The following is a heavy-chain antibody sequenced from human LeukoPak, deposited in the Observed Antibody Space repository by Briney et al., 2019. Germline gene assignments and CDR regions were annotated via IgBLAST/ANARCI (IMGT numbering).Heavy chain of an antibody. Sequence: GGSLRLSCAVSGVTVSRNDMSWVRQAPGKGLEWVSVMKGGGATYYADSVKGRFTISGDSSKNTLFLQMDSLRVGDTATYYCAARVSAGGYFHYWGQGILVIVSS. CDR1: GVTVSRND. D-gene: IGHD3-22*01. CDR3: AARVSAGGYFHY. CDR2: MKGGGAT. V-gene: IGHV3-53*01. J-gene: IGHJ4*02.